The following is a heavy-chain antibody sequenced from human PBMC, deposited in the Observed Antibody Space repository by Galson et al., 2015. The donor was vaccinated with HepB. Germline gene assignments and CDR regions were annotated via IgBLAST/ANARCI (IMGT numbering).Heavy chain of an antibody. CDR2: SDPEDGET. CDR3: ATESKRSSSFRYNYYYSMEV. V-gene: IGHV1-24*01. D-gene: IGHD6-6*01. Sequence: SVKVSCKVSGYTLTELSMHWVRQAPGKGLEWMGGSDPEDGETIYAQKFQGRVTMTEDTSTDTAHMELSSLRSEDTAVYYCATESKRSSSFRYNYYYSMEVWGQGTTVTVSS. J-gene: IGHJ6*02. CDR1: GYTLTELS.